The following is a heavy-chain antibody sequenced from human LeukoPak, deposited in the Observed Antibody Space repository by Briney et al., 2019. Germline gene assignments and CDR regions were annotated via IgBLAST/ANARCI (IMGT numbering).Heavy chain of an antibody. D-gene: IGHD3-10*01. Sequence: WIRQPPGKGLEWIGRIYTSGSTNYNPSLKSRVTMSVDTSKNQFSLKLSSVTAADTAVYYCARGITMVQGVTTHYYYYMDVWGKGTTVTVSS. CDR2: IYTSGST. CDR3: ARGITMVQGVTTHYYYYMDV. V-gene: IGHV4-4*07. J-gene: IGHJ6*03.